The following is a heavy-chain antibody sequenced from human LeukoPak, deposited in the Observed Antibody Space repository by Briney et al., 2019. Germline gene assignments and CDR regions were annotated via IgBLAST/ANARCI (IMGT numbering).Heavy chain of an antibody. D-gene: IGHD3-10*01. CDR1: GYTFTSYG. V-gene: IGHV1-18*01. CDR2: ISAYNGNT. J-gene: IGHJ3*02. Sequence: GASVKVSCKXSGYTFTSYGISWVRQTAGQGLDWMGWISAYNGNTNYAQKLQGRVTMTTDTSTSTAYMELRSLRSDDTAVYYYARPGAADAFDIWGQGTMVTVSS. CDR3: ARPGAADAFDI.